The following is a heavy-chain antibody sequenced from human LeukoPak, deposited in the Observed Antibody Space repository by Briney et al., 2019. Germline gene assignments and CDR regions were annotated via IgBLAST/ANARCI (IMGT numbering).Heavy chain of an antibody. J-gene: IGHJ4*02. CDR2: IIPNIGTA. CDR3: VRHPPGEGGALQYYFDY. D-gene: IGHD4-11*01. Sequence: SVKVSCKASGCTFTSYAISWVRQAPGQGLEWMGGIIPNIGTANYAQKFQGRVTVTADASTSTAYMELSSLRAEDTAVYYCVRHPPGEGGALQYYFDYWGQGTLVTVSS. CDR1: GCTFTSYA. V-gene: IGHV1-69*01.